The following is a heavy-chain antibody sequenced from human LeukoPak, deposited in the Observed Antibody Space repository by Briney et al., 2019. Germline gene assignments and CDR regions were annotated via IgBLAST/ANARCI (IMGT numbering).Heavy chain of an antibody. D-gene: IGHD4-17*01. Sequence: SETLSLTCAVSGDSLSSSNWYSWVRQPPGKGPEWIGEIYHSGSTNYNPSLKSRVTMSVDTSKNQFSLKLSSMTAADTAVYYCARVDYGDYSKDFDYWGQGTLVTVSS. CDR3: ARVDYGDYSKDFDY. CDR2: IYHSGST. V-gene: IGHV4-4*02. J-gene: IGHJ4*02. CDR1: GDSLSSSNW.